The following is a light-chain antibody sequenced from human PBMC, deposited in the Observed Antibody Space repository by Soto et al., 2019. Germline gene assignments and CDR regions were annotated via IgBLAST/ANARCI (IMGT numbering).Light chain of an antibody. V-gene: IGKV1-5*03. CDR2: KAS. J-gene: IGKJ5*01. CDR1: QSISSW. CDR3: QQYNSYSWT. Sequence: DIQMTQSPSTPSASVGDRVTITCRASQSISSWLAWYQQKPGKAPKLLIYKASSLESGVPSRFSGSGSGTEFTLTISSLQPDDFATYYCQQYNSYSWTFGQGTRLEIK.